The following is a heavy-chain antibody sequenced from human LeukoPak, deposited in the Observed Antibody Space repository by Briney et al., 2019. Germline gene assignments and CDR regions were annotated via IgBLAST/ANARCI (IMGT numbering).Heavy chain of an antibody. CDR1: GGSFSGYY. D-gene: IGHD3-16*01. J-gene: IGHJ6*03. CDR2: INHSGST. V-gene: IGHV4-34*01. Sequence: SETLSLTCAVYGGSFSGYYWSWIRQPPGKGLEWIGEINHSGSTNYNPSLKSRVTISVDTSKNQFSLKLSSVTAADTAVYYCARVEPGEGGAYYYYYMDVWGKGTTVTVSS. CDR3: ARVEPGEGGAYYYYYMDV.